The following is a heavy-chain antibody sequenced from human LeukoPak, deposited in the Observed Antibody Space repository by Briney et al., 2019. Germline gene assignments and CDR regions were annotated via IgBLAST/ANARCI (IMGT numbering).Heavy chain of an antibody. Sequence: SETLSLTCTVSGGSISSSSYYWGWIRQPPGKGLEWIGSIYYSGSTYYNPSLKSRVTISVDTSKNQFSLKLSSVTAADTAVYYCARDYRFGFITGTSPGAFDIWGQGTTVTVSS. D-gene: IGHD1-20*01. J-gene: IGHJ3*02. V-gene: IGHV4-39*07. CDR2: IYYSGST. CDR3: ARDYRFGFITGTSPGAFDI. CDR1: GGSISSSSYY.